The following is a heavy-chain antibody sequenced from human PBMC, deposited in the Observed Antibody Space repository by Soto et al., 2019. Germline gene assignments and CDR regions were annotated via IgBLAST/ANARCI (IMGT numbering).Heavy chain of an antibody. CDR3: ARGRQGYYYDSSGSWFDP. J-gene: IGHJ5*02. D-gene: IGHD3-22*01. CDR2: IDPSDSYT. Sequence: GESLKISCKGSGYSFTSYWISWVRQMPGKGLEWMGRIDPSDSYTNYSPSFQGHVTISADKSISTAYLQWSSLKASDAAMYYCARGRQGYYYDSSGSWFDPWGQGTLVTVSS. CDR1: GYSFTSYW. V-gene: IGHV5-10-1*01.